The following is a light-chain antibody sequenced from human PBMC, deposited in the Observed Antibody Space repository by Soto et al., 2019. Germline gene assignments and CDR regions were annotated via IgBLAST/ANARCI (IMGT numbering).Light chain of an antibody. CDR1: QSVTTF. J-gene: IGKJ4*01. CDR2: GAS. Sequence: EIVLTQSPVTLSLSPGERATLSCRASQSVTTFLAWYQQKPGQAPRLLIYGASTRATGIPARFSGSGSVTVSTISISILDTDDFACYYCQQRTNLPLTFGGGTKVEIK. CDR3: QQRTNLPLT. V-gene: IGKV3-11*01.